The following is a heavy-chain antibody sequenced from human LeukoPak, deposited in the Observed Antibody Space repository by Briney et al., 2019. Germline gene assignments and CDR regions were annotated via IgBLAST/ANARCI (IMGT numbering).Heavy chain of an antibody. D-gene: IGHD3-10*01. J-gene: IGHJ4*02. CDR3: AKSYYYHSGSFDY. CDR2: FSSDGRST. V-gene: IGHV3-30*18. Sequence: GGSLRLSCAASGFTFSTFNMHWVRQAPGKGLEWVAVFSSDGRSTFYAENVQGRFTLSRDNSKNTLSLQMNSLRAEYTAVYYCAKSYYYHSGSFDYWGQGILVTVPS. CDR1: GFTFSTFN.